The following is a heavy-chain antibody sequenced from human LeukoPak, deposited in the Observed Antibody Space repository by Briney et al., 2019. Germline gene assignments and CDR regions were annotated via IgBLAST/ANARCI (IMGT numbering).Heavy chain of an antibody. D-gene: IGHD3-22*01. Sequence: SETLSLTCTVSNGSISNYFWSWVRQPPGKGLEWIGYVHHSGTANYNPSLMRRVNISIDTSEHRLSLKLSSVTAADTALYYCASLGGCYESSSYSQLDAFDIWGQGTMVTVSS. CDR2: VHHSGTA. V-gene: IGHV4-59*01. J-gene: IGHJ3*02. CDR3: ASLGGCYESSSYSQLDAFDI. CDR1: NGSISNYF.